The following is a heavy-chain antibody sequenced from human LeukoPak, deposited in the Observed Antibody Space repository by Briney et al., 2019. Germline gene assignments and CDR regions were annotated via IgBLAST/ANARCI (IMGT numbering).Heavy chain of an antibody. CDR1: GGTFISYA. V-gene: IGHV1-69*13. CDR3: AGYYYDSSGPNWFDP. J-gene: IGHJ5*02. D-gene: IGHD3-22*01. CDR2: IIPIFGTA. Sequence: ASVKVSCKASGGTFISYAISWVRQAPGQGLEWMGGIIPIFGTANYAQKFQGRVTITADESTSTAYMELSSLRSKDTAVYYCAGYYYDSSGPNWFDPWGQGTLVTVSS.